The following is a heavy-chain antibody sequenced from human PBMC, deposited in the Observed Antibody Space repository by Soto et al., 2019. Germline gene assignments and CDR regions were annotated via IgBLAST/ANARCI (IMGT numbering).Heavy chain of an antibody. V-gene: IGHV4-59*01. CDR1: GGSISSYY. CDR2: IYDDGSA. J-gene: IGHJ5*02. D-gene: IGHD2-15*01. Sequence: SETLSLTCTVSGGSISSYYWSWIRQPPGKGLEWLAYIYDDGSANYNPSLKSRATISLDMSKNQFSLKLTSVTAADTAVYYCARDKYCSGGSCRKNWFDPWGQGTLVTVSS. CDR3: ARDKYCSGGSCRKNWFDP.